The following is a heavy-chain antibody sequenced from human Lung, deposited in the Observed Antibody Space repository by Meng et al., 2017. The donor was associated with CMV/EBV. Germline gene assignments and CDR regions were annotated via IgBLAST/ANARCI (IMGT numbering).Heavy chain of an antibody. Sequence: ESVTGPVKPSGTLCLAFGDSCVSISSNCRWRGVRQPLGKGLEGIGDIDGSGSTNYNPSLNSRISISLDKSKNHLSLKVNSVTAADTAVYYCARGKQDAWELLAYWGQGALVTVSS. J-gene: IGHJ4*02. CDR1: CVSISSNCR. D-gene: IGHD1-26*01. V-gene: IGHV4-4*02. CDR3: ARGKQDAWELLAY. CDR2: IDGSGST.